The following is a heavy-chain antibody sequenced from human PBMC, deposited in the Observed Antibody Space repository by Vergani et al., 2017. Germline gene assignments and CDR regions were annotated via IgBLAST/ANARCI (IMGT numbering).Heavy chain of an antibody. CDR1: GFTFQAFA. D-gene: IGHD3-16*01. J-gene: IGHJ2*01. CDR3: VKDNDYDADGPFDL. V-gene: IGHV3-9*01. CDR2: IDRNYGVK. Sequence: VEAGGGLVQPGGSLRLSCTASGFTFQAFAFHWVRQVSGRGLEWVSGIDRNYGVKNGNSFEGRFSTSRDNAKKAVFLQMNNLRHEDTALYFCVKDNDYDADGPFDLWCRGTLVTVSS.